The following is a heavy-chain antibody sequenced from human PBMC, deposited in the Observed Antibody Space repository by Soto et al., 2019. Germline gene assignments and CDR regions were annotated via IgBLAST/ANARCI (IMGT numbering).Heavy chain of an antibody. V-gene: IGHV4-31*03. J-gene: IGHJ4*02. CDR2: IYYSGST. CDR1: GGSISSGGYY. D-gene: IGHD6-13*01. Sequence: QVQLQESGPGLVKPSQTLSLTCTVSGGSISSGGYYWSWIRQHPGKGLEWIGYIYYSGSTYYNPSLKSRVTISVDTSKNQFSLKLSSVTAADTAVYYCARDRGAAYSSSWFYFDYWGQGTLVTVSS. CDR3: ARDRGAAYSSSWFYFDY.